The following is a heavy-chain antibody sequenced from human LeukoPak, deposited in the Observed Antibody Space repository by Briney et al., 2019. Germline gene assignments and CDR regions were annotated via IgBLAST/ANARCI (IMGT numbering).Heavy chain of an antibody. V-gene: IGHV1-24*01. J-gene: IGHJ4*02. CDR1: GYTLTELS. D-gene: IGHD2-2*01. CDR2: FDPEDGET. Sequence: GASVKVSCKVSGYTLTELSMHWVRQAPGKGLEWMGGFDPEDGETIYAQKFQGRVTMTEDTSTDTAYMELSSLRSEDTAVYYCATVMLNCSSTSCYQYHFDYWGQGTLVTVSS. CDR3: ATVMLNCSSTSCYQYHFDY.